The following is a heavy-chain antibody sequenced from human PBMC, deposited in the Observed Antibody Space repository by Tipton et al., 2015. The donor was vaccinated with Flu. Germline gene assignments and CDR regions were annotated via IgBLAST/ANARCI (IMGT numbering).Heavy chain of an antibody. CDR3: ARGLSGSGVDTTMPLDTPHYYFGIDV. D-gene: IGHD5-18*01. V-gene: IGHV4-61*02. CDR1: GGSISSGSFY. J-gene: IGHJ6*02. Sequence: TLSLTCTVSGGSISSGSFYWTWLRQPAGKGLEWIGRMYVSGSTSYNPSLKSRVTMSVDTSKNQFSLKLTSVTAADTAVYYCARGLSGSGVDTTMPLDTPHYYFGIDVWGQGTTVSVSS. CDR2: MYVSGST.